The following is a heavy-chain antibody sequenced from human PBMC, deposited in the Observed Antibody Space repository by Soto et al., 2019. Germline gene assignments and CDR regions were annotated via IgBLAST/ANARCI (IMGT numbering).Heavy chain of an antibody. CDR3: AKDRMLWAVTFEFYGMDV. V-gene: IGHV3-30*04. CDR1: GFTFSSYA. CDR2: ISYDGSNK. Sequence: GGSLRLSCAASGFTFSSYAMHWVRQAPGKGLEWVAVISYDGSNKYYADSVKGRFTISRDNSKNTLYLQMNSLRAEDTTVYYCAKDRMLWAVTFEFYGMDVWGQGTTVTVSS. J-gene: IGHJ6*02. D-gene: IGHD4-17*01.